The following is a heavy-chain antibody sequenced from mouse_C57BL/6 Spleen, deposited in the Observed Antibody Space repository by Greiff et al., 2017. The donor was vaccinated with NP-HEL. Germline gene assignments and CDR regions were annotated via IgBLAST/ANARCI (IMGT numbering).Heavy chain of an antibody. D-gene: IGHD1-1*01. Sequence: QVQLQQSGAELVKPGASVKISCKASGYAFSSYWMNWVKQRPGKGLEWIGQIYPGDGDTNYNGKFKGKATLTADKSSSTAYMQLSSLTSEDSAVYFCARNLDYYGSSLYAMDYWGQGTSVTVSS. CDR1: GYAFSSYW. V-gene: IGHV1-80*01. CDR2: IYPGDGDT. CDR3: ARNLDYYGSSLYAMDY. J-gene: IGHJ4*01.